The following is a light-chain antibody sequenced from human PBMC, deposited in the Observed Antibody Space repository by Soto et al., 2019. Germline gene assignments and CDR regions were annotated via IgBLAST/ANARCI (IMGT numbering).Light chain of an antibody. J-gene: IGLJ3*02. CDR3: QSYDTSVSGARV. V-gene: IGLV1-40*01. CDR2: RNH. CDR1: RSNIGAGYD. Sequence: HSVLTQPPSVSGAPGQRVTISCTGTRSNIGAGYDVHWYQQIPGTAPKLLIYRNHDRPSGVPDRFSGSKSGTSASLTITGLQAEDEADYYCQSYDTSVSGARVFGGGTKLTVL.